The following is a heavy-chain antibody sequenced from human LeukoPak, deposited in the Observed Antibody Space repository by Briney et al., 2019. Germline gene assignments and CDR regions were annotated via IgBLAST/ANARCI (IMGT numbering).Heavy chain of an antibody. J-gene: IGHJ5*02. CDR2: INPNSGVT. V-gene: IGHV1-2*02. D-gene: IGHD2-15*01. Sequence: ASVKVSCKASGYTFTGYYMHWVRQAPGQGLEWMGWINPNSGVTNYAQKFQGRVTMTRDTSISTAYMELSRLRSDDTAVYYVARSILGYCSGGSCYKHTNWFDPWGQGTLVTVSS. CDR1: GYTFTGYY. CDR3: ARSILGYCSGGSCYKHTNWFDP.